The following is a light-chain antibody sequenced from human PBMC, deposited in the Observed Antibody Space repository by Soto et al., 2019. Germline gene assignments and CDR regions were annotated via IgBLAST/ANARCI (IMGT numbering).Light chain of an antibody. CDR2: EVT. CDR1: SSDVGFYNF. V-gene: IGLV2-8*01. Sequence: QSVLTQPPSASGSPGQSLTISCTGTSSDVGFYNFVSWYQQRPGKAPKLVIYEVTKRPSGVPDRVSGSKSGSTASLTVSGLQAVDEADYYCASYAGTKLFVFGSGTKVIVL. J-gene: IGLJ1*01. CDR3: ASYAGTKLFV.